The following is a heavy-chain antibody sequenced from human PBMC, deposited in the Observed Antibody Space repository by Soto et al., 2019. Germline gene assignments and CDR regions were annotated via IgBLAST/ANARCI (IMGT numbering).Heavy chain of an antibody. CDR1: GSTFSSYW. Sequence: GGSLRLSCAASGSTFSSYWMHWVRQAPGKGLVWVSRINPDGSATNYADSVKGRFTISRDNAKNTLYLQMNSLRAEDTAVFYCGRGGSDSPMAPGYWGQGTLVTVSS. D-gene: IGHD5-18*01. CDR3: GRGGSDSPMAPGY. V-gene: IGHV3-74*01. J-gene: IGHJ4*02. CDR2: INPDGSAT.